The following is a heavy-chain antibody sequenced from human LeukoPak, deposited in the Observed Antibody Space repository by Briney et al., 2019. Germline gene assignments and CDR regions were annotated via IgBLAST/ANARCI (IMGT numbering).Heavy chain of an antibody. D-gene: IGHD6-13*01. J-gene: IGHJ4*02. CDR2: ISWNSGSI. V-gene: IGHV3-9*01. CDR3: AREDIAAAGTW. CDR1: GFTFDDYA. Sequence: PGGSLRLSCAASGFTFDDYAMHWVRQAPGKGLEWVSGISWNSGSIGYADSVKGRFTISRDNAKNSLYLQMNSLRAEDTAVYYCAREDIAAAGTWWGQGTLVTVSS.